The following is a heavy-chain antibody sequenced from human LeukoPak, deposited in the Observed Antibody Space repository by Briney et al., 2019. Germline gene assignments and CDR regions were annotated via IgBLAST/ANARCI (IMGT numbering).Heavy chain of an antibody. J-gene: IGHJ2*01. CDR3: ARERITMVRGVKNWYFDL. V-gene: IGHV4-30-2*01. D-gene: IGHD3-10*01. CDR2: IYHSGST. CDR1: GGSISSGGYS. Sequence: PSQTLSLTCAVSGGSISSGGYSWSWIRQPPGKGPEWIGYIYHSGSTYYNPSLKSRVTISVDRSKNQFSLKLSSVTAADTAVYYCARERITMVRGVKNWYFDLWGRGTLVTVSS.